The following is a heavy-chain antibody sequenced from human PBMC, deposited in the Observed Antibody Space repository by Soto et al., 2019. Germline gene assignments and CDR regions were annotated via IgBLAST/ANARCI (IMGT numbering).Heavy chain of an antibody. CDR1: GFTFSSYG. CDR2: IWYDGSNK. V-gene: IGHV3-33*01. CDR3: ARGGRPYVVVADGMDV. D-gene: IGHD2-15*01. J-gene: IGHJ6*02. Sequence: QVQLVESGGGVVQPGRSLRLSCAASGFTFSSYGMHWVRQAPGKGLEWVAVIWYDGSNKYYADSVKGRFTNSRDNSKNMLYLRMNGLRAEETAVYYCARGGRPYVVVADGMDVWGQGTTVTVSS.